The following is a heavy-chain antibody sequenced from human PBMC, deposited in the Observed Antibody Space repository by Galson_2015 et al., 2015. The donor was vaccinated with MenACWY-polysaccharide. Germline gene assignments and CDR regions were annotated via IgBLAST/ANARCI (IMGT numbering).Heavy chain of an antibody. Sequence: LRLSCASSGFTFRSFALTWVRQAPGKGPEWVSTISGAGGLISYTDSVKGRFTFSRDNSKTTLYLQMHSLRAEDTALYYCARTRPNDYWSAFDLWGQGALVTVSS. CDR1: GFTFRSFA. CDR3: ARTRPNDYWSAFDL. V-gene: IGHV3-23*01. D-gene: IGHD3-3*01. J-gene: IGHJ4*02. CDR2: ISGAGGLI.